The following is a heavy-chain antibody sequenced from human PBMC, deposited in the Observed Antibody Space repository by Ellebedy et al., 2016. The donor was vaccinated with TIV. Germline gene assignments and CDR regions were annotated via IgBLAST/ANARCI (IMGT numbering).Heavy chain of an antibody. V-gene: IGHV3-30*03. Sequence: GGSLRLXXAASGFTFSSYGMHWVRQAPGKGLEWVAVISYDGSNKYYADSVKGRFTISRDNSKNTLYLQMNSLRAEDTAVYYCAQELYDGYGMDVWGQGTTVTVSS. J-gene: IGHJ6*02. D-gene: IGHD5/OR15-5a*01. CDR3: AQELYDGYGMDV. CDR2: ISYDGSNK. CDR1: GFTFSSYG.